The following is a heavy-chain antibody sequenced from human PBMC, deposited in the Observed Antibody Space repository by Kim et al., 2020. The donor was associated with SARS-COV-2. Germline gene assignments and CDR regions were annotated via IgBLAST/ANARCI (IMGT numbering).Heavy chain of an antibody. CDR3: ARGLRYCSSTSCYMRLNWFDP. J-gene: IGHJ5*02. V-gene: IGHV4-34*01. CDR1: GGSFSGFY. Sequence: SETLSLTCAVYGGSFSGFYWSWIRQPPGKGLEWIGVINHSGSTNYNPSLNSRVTISVDTSKNQFSLKQISVTAADTAVYYCARGLRYCSSTSCYMRLNWFDPWGQGTLVTVSS. CDR2: INHSGST. D-gene: IGHD2-2*02.